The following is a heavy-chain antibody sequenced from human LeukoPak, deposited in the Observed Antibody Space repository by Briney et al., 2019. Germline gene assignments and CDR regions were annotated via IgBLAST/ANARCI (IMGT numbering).Heavy chain of an antibody. J-gene: IGHJ4*02. D-gene: IGHD3-22*01. Sequence: PGGSLRLSCAASGFTFSSYEMNWVRQAPGKGLEGVSYISSSGSTIYYADSVKGRFTISRDNAKNSLYLQMHSLRAEDRAVYYCARDLGGYYDSSGPQERDYWGQGTLVSVSS. CDR3: ARDLGGYYDSSGPQERDY. V-gene: IGHV3-48*03. CDR1: GFTFSSYE. CDR2: ISSSGSTI.